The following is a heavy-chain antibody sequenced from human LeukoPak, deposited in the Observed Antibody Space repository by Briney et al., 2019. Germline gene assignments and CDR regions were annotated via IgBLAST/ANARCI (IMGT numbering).Heavy chain of an antibody. V-gene: IGHV3-48*03. Sequence: GGSLGLSCAASGFTFNNYEMNWVRQAPGKGLEWVSYISSTGSIIYYADSVKGRFTVSRDNAKNSLYLQMNSLRAEDTAVYYCARGDTALVDYYYYMDVWGKGTTVTISS. D-gene: IGHD5-18*01. CDR3: ARGDTALVDYYYYMDV. CDR2: ISSTGSII. J-gene: IGHJ6*03. CDR1: GFTFNNYE.